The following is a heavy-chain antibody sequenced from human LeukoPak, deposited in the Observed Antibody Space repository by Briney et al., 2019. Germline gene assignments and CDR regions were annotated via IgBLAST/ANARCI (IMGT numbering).Heavy chain of an antibody. CDR2: ISYDGSNK. CDR3: ARTGGLRKLDY. Sequence: GRSLRLSCAASGFTFSSYAMHWVRQAPGKGLEWVAVISYDGSNKYYADSVKGRFTISRDNSKNTLYLQMNSLRAEDTAVYYCARTGGLRKLDYWGQGTLVTVSS. CDR1: GFTFSSYA. V-gene: IGHV3-30-3*01. J-gene: IGHJ4*02. D-gene: IGHD4-17*01.